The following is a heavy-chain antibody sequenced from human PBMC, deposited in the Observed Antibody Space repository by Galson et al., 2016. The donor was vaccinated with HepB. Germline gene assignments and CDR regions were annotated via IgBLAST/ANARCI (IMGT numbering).Heavy chain of an antibody. D-gene: IGHD3-10*01. CDR3: VRAYGLGSFLFDY. V-gene: IGHV3-30*03. CDR2: ISYDGFDGTNK. Sequence: SLRLSCAASHFTFSSYGMHWVRQAPGKGLEWVAFISYDGFDGTNKHYADSVKGRFTISRDNSKNTVSLQMNSLRAEDTALYYCVRAYGLGSFLFDYWGQGSLVTVSS. CDR1: HFTFSSYG. J-gene: IGHJ4*02.